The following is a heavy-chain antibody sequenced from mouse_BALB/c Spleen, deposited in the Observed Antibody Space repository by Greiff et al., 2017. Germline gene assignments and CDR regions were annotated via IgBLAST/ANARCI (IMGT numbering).Heavy chain of an antibody. Sequence: QVQLQQSGAELVRPGVSVKISCKGSGYTFTDYAMHWVKQSHAKSLEWIGVISTYYGDASYNQKFKGKATMTVDKSSSTAYMELARLTSEDSAIYYCARGGSSGFQAWFAYWGQGTLVTVSA. CDR3: ARGGSSGFQAWFAY. CDR2: ISTYYGDA. J-gene: IGHJ3*01. V-gene: IGHV1S137*01. D-gene: IGHD3-1*01. CDR1: GYTFTDYA.